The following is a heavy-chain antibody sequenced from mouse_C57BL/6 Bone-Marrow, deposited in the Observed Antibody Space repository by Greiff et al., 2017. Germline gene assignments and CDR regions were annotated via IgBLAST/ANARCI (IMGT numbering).Heavy chain of an antibody. Sequence: VQLQQSGTVLARPGASVKMSCKTSGYTFTSYWMHWVKQRSGQGLEWIGAIYPGNSDTSYNQQFKGKANLTAVTSASTAYMELSSLTNEDSAVYYCTRSGDRLRGAFAYGGQGTLVTVSA. CDR2: IYPGNSDT. D-gene: IGHD3-1*01. CDR3: TRSGDRLRGAFAY. V-gene: IGHV1-5*01. J-gene: IGHJ3*01. CDR1: GYTFTSYW.